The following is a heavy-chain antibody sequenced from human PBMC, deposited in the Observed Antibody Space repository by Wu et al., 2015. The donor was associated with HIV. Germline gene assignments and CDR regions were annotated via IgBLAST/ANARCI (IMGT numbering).Heavy chain of an antibody. Sequence: QVQLVQSGAELKKPGASVKVSCKVSGYTFTDYYMHWVRQAPGLGLEWLGWINPNSSDTNYAQRFQGRVTMTRDTSTGTAYMELRSLRSDDTAVYYCARGRQLELIDDAFDIWGQGTMVTVSS. V-gene: IGHV1-2*02. D-gene: IGHD6-6*01. J-gene: IGHJ3*02. CDR2: INPNSSDT. CDR1: GYTFTDYY. CDR3: ARGRQLELIDDAFDI.